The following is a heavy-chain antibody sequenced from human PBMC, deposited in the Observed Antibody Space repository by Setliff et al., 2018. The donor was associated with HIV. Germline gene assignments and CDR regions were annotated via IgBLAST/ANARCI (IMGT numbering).Heavy chain of an antibody. CDR1: GGSISSGSYY. D-gene: IGHD6-13*01. Sequence: TLSLTCTVSGGSISSGSYYWSWIRQPAGKGLEWIGRIYTSGSTNYNPSLKSRVTISVDTSKNQFSLKLSSVTAADTAVYYCARAPGIAAAGTIFDYWGQGTLVTVSS. V-gene: IGHV4-61*02. J-gene: IGHJ4*02. CDR2: IYTSGST. CDR3: ARAPGIAAAGTIFDY.